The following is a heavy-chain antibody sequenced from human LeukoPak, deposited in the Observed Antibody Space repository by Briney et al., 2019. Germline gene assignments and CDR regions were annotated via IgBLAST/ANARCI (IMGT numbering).Heavy chain of an antibody. Sequence: ASVKVSCKASGYTFTGYYMHWVRQAPGQGLEWTGWINPNSGGTNYEQKFQGRVTMTRDTSISTAYMELSRLRSDDTAVYYCARVVVPAAIVTGDWFDPWGQGTLVTVSS. V-gene: IGHV1-2*02. CDR1: GYTFTGYY. J-gene: IGHJ5*02. D-gene: IGHD2-2*02. CDR3: ARVVVPAAIVTGDWFDP. CDR2: INPNSGGT.